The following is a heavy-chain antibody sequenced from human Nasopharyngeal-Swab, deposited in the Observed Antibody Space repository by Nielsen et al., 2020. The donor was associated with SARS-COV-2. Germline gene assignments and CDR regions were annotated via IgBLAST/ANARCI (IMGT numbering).Heavy chain of an antibody. Sequence: SVKVSCKASVCTFSSYAISWVRQAPGQGLEWMGGIIPIFGTANYAQKFQGRVTITADESTSTAYMELSSLSSEDTAVYYCARVSCSSTYCTREFDYWGQGTLVTVSS. V-gene: IGHV1-69*13. D-gene: IGHD2-2*01. CDR2: IIPIFGTA. CDR1: VCTFSSYA. CDR3: ARVSCSSTYCTREFDY. J-gene: IGHJ4*02.